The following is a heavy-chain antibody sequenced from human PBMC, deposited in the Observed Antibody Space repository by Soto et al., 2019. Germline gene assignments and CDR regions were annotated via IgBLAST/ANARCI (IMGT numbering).Heavy chain of an antibody. J-gene: IGHJ4*02. Sequence: QVQLVQSGAEVKKPGASVKVSCKASGYTFTSYGISWVRQAPGQGLEWMGWISAYNGNTNYAQKLQGRVTMTTDTATSTAYMELRSLGSDDTAVYYCARRYCSGGSCPTFDYWGQGTLVTVSS. V-gene: IGHV1-18*01. CDR2: ISAYNGNT. CDR1: GYTFTSYG. D-gene: IGHD2-15*01. CDR3: ARRYCSGGSCPTFDY.